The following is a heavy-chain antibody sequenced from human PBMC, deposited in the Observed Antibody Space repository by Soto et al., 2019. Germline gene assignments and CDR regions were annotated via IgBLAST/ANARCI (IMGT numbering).Heavy chain of an antibody. CDR1: GGSIRGSEYH. Sequence: PGLPSETLSLTCTVSGGSIRGSEYHWSWIRQHPGKGLEWIGYSSYSGSTYYNPSLKSRVTISVDTSRNQFSLRLSAVTAADTAVYYCAREGGLPLCGGDCLYNWIDPWGKGTLVTVSS. J-gene: IGHJ5*02. CDR3: AREGGLPLCGGDCLYNWIDP. CDR2: SSYSGST. D-gene: IGHD2-21*02. V-gene: IGHV4-31*03.